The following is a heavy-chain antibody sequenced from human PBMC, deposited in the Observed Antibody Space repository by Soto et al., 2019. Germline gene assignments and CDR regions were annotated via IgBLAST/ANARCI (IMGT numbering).Heavy chain of an antibody. CDR1: GYTFTGYY. CDR3: ATTVSSRQNHFDI. J-gene: IGHJ3*02. D-gene: IGHD3-16*01. V-gene: IGHV1-2*02. Sequence: ALVKVSCKASGYTFTGYYMHWVRQAPGQGLEWMGWINPNSGGTNYAQKFQGRVTMTRDTSISTAYMELSRLRSDDTAVYYCATTVSSRQNHFDIWGQGTMVTVSS. CDR2: INPNSGGT.